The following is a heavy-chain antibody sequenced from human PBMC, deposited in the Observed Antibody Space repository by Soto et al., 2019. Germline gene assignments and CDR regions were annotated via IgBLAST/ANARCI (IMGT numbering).Heavy chain of an antibody. CDR3: ARDSDTSGYYSIFDS. CDR1: GFTFSTYC. D-gene: IGHD3-22*01. Sequence: GGSLRLSCAASGFTFSTYCIHWVRQAPGKGLEGVSVIWSDGRNKYYADSVKGRFTISRDNSKNTVYLEMNSLRAEDTAVYYCARDSDTSGYYSIFDSWGHGTLVTVSS. V-gene: IGHV3-33*01. CDR2: IWSDGRNK. J-gene: IGHJ4*01.